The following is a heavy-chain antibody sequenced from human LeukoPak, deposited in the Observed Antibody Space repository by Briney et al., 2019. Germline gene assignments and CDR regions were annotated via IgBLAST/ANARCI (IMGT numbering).Heavy chain of an antibody. CDR2: IYYSGST. J-gene: IGHJ3*02. D-gene: IGHD6-13*01. CDR1: GGSISSGGYY. CDR3: ARVGSSSWYVGDAFDI. Sequence: SETLSLTCTVSGGSISSGGYYWSWIRQHPGKGLEWIGYIYYSGSTYYNPSLKSRVTISVDTSKNQFSLKLSSVTAADTAVYYCARVGSSSWYVGDAFDIWGQGTMVTVSS. V-gene: IGHV4-31*03.